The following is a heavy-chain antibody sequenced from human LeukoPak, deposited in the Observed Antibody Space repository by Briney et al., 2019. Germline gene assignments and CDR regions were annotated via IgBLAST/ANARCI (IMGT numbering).Heavy chain of an antibody. Sequence: GGSLRLSCAASGFTVSSNYMSWVRQAPAKGLEWVSVIYSGGSTYYADSVKGRFTISRDNSKNTLYPQMNSLRAEDTAVYYCAREVGSYWSGYYYGMDVWGQGTTVTVSS. CDR3: AREVGSYWSGYYYGMDV. J-gene: IGHJ6*02. CDR2: IYSGGST. V-gene: IGHV3-66*01. D-gene: IGHD1-26*01. CDR1: GFTVSSNY.